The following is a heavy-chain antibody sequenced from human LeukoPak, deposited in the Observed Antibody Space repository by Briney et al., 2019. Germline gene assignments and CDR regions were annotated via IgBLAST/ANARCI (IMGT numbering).Heavy chain of an antibody. CDR1: GFTFGDYA. CDR2: IRSKAYGGTT. J-gene: IGHJ3*02. CDR3: TRGGEMATILDAFDI. Sequence: GGSLRLSCTASGFTFGDYAMSWFRQAPGKGLEWVGFIRSKAYGGTTEYAASVKGRFTISRDDSKSIAYLQMNSLKTEDTAVYYCTRGGEMATILDAFDIWGQGTMVTVSS. V-gene: IGHV3-49*03. D-gene: IGHD5-24*01.